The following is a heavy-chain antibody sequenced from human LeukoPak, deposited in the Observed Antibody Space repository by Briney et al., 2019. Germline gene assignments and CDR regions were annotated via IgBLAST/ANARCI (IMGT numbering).Heavy chain of an antibody. CDR2: IYRGDTT. CDR1: GFTVSSIY. Sequence: GGSLRLSCAASGFTVSSIYMSWVRQAPGKGLECVSIIYRGDTTFYADSVKGRFVISRDNSKNTLYLQMNSLRTEDTAVYYCAKIPITVVTLGHDYWGQGTLVTVSS. J-gene: IGHJ4*02. V-gene: IGHV3-66*01. D-gene: IGHD4-23*01. CDR3: AKIPITVVTLGHDY.